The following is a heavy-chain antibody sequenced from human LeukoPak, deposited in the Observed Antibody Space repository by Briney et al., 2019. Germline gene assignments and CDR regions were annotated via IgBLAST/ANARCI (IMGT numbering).Heavy chain of an antibody. J-gene: IGHJ3*02. D-gene: IGHD2-2*01. V-gene: IGHV4-34*01. Sequence: PSETLSLTCAVYGGSFGGYYWSWIRQPPGKGLGWIGEINHSGSTNYNPSLKSRVTISVDTSKNQFSLKLSSVTAADTAVYYCARPAVVTAALDIWGQGTMVTVSS. CDR1: GGSFGGYY. CDR2: INHSGST. CDR3: ARPAVVTAALDI.